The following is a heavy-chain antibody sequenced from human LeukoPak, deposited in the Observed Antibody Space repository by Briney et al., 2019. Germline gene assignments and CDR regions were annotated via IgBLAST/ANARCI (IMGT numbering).Heavy chain of an antibody. CDR3: AKDVGSTIDTSGYYYRNRKGAFDI. J-gene: IGHJ3*02. CDR2: ISGSGGST. D-gene: IGHD3-22*01. Sequence: GGTLRLSCAASGFTFSSYGMSWVRQAPGKGLEWVSAISGSGGSTYYADSVKGRFTISRDNSKNTLYLQMNSLRAEDTAVYYCAKDVGSTIDTSGYYYRNRKGAFDIWGQGTMVTVSS. V-gene: IGHV3-23*01. CDR1: GFTFSSYG.